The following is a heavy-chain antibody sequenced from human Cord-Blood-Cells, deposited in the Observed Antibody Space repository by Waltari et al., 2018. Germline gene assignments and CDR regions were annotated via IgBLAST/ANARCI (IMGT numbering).Heavy chain of an antibody. V-gene: IGHV4-34*01. CDR1: GGSFSGYY. CDR3: ARDSQLGMGAFDI. CDR2: INHSGST. J-gene: IGHJ3*02. Sequence: QVQLQQWGAGLWKPSETLSLTCAVYGGSFSGYYWSWIGQPPGKGVEWIGEINHSGSTNYNPSLKSRVTISVDTSKNQFSLKLSSVTAADTAVYYCARDSQLGMGAFDIWGQGTMVTVSS. D-gene: IGHD7-27*01.